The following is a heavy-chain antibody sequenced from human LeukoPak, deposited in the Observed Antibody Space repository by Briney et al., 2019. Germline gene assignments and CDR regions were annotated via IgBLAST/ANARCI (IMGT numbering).Heavy chain of an antibody. V-gene: IGHV1-2*02. D-gene: IGHD3-16*01. J-gene: IGHJ4*02. CDR2: INPNTGDT. Sequence: ASVKVSCKASGYTFTGYYMHWVRQAPGQGLEGMGWINPNTGDTNSAQKFQGRVTMTRDTSISTVYMELSRLTSDDTAVYFCARDGGLDYWGQGTLVTVSS. CDR3: ARDGGLDY. CDR1: GYTFTGYY.